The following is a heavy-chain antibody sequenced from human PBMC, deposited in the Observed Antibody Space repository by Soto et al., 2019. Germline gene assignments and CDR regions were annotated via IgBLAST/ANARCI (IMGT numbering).Heavy chain of an antibody. CDR3: ERGRYGDY. CDR2: ISAHNGNT. CDR1: GYIFTTYG. V-gene: IGHV1-18*01. D-gene: IGHD1-1*01. Sequence: QVHLVQSGAEVKKPGASVKVSCKGSGYIFTTYGITWVRQAPGQGLEWMGWISAHNGNTNYAQQLQGRVTVTRDTSTSTAYMELRNLRADVTAVYYCERGRYGDYGGQGALVTITS. J-gene: IGHJ4*02.